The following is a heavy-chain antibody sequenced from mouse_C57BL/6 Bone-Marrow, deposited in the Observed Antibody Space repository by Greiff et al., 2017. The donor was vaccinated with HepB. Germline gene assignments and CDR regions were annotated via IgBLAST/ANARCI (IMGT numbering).Heavy chain of an antibody. CDR3: ARLYYSNSYYARDY. V-gene: IGHV1-55*01. D-gene: IGHD2-5*01. CDR1: GYTFASYW. Sequence: QVQLQQPGAELVKPGASVKMSCKASGYTFASYWITWVKQRPGQGLEWIGDIYPGSGSTNYNEKFKSKATLTVDTSSSTAYMQLSSLTSEDSAVYYCARLYYSNSYYARDYWGQGTSVTVSS. J-gene: IGHJ4*01. CDR2: IYPGSGST.